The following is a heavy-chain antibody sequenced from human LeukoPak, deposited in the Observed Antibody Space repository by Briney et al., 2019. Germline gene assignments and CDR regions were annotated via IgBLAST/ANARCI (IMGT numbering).Heavy chain of an antibody. J-gene: IGHJ4*02. CDR3: ARISSGWYDGTDY. CDR1: GFTFSNYA. CDR2: ISGSGGST. Sequence: GESLRLSCAASGFTFSNYAMSWVRQAPGKGLEWVSSISGSGGSTYYADSVKGRLTISRDNSKNTLYLQMNSLRAEDTAAYSCARISSGWYDGTDYWGQGTLVTVSS. V-gene: IGHV3-23*01. D-gene: IGHD6-19*01.